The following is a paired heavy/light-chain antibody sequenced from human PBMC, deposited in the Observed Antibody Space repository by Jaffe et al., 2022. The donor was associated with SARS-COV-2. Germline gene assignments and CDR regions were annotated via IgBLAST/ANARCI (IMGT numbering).Light chain of an antibody. V-gene: IGLV2-14*01. J-gene: IGLJ1*01. CDR3: SSYTSSSTQV. CDR2: DVS. CDR1: SSDVGGYDF. Sequence: QSALTQPASVSGSPGQSITISCAGTSSDVGGYDFVSWYQQHPGKAPKLMIYDVSNRPSGVSDRFSGSKSGSTASLTISGLQPEDEADYYCSSYTSSSTQVFGTGTRVTVL.
Heavy chain of an antibody. CDR1: GDSISTYY. D-gene: IGHD6-6*01. CDR3: ARAKKYSTSSGFDY. CDR2: IYSSGSA. J-gene: IGHJ4*02. V-gene: IGHV4-59*01. Sequence: QVQLQESGPGLVKPSETLSLTCTVSGDSISTYYWNWIRQPPGKGLEWIGYIYSSGSAKYSPSLKSRVTMSVDTSKNQFSLKVTSMTAADTAVYYCARAKKYSTSSGFDYWGQGALVTVSS.